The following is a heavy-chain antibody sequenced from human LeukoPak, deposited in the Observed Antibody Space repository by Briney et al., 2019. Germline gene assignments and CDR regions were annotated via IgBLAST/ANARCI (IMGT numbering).Heavy chain of an antibody. CDR2: INPKSGAT. CDR1: GYTFINYY. Sequence: ASVKVSCTASGYTFINYYMHWVRQAPGRGLDWMGWINPKSGATKYAQDFQGRVTMTRDTSISTAYMEVTRLRSDDSAVYYSTFTIFGLGGSGDYYYFNMDVWGQGTTVTVSS. J-gene: IGHJ6*02. V-gene: IGHV1-2*02. CDR3: TFTIFGLGGSGDYYYFNMDV. D-gene: IGHD3/OR15-3a*01.